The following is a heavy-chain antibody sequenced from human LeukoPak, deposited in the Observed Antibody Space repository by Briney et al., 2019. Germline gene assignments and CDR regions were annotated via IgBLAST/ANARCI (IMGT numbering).Heavy chain of an antibody. J-gene: IGHJ5*02. D-gene: IGHD3-16*01. CDR3: ARGGPGRYWFDP. CDR2: TYYRSKWYN. CDR1: GDSVSNNNAA. Sequence: SQTLSLTCAISGDSVSNNNAAWHWIRQSPSRGLEWLGRTYYRSKWYNDYAVSVKSRITINPDTSKNQFSLQLNSVTPEDTAVYYCARGGPGRYWFDPWGQGTLVTVSS. V-gene: IGHV6-1*01.